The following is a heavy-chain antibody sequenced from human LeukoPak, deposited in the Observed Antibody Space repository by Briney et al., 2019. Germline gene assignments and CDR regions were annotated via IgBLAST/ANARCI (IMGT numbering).Heavy chain of an antibody. D-gene: IGHD3-22*01. CDR2: IYYSGST. CDR3: ARVENVIYYDSRAGAFDI. CDR1: GGSISSGGYY. Sequence: SQTLSLTCTVSGGSISSGGYYWSWLRQHPGKGLEWIGYIYYSGSTYYNPSLKSRVTISVDTSKNQFSLKLSSVTAADTAVYYCARVENVIYYDSRAGAFDIWGQGTMVTVSS. J-gene: IGHJ3*02. V-gene: IGHV4-31*03.